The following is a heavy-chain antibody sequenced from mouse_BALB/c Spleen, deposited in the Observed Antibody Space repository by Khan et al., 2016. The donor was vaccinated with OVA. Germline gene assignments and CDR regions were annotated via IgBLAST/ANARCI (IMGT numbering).Heavy chain of an antibody. J-gene: IGHJ3*01. CDR3: TRSTYSDAFAY. V-gene: IGHV3-8*02. CDR1: GDSITSGY. Sequence: EVQLQESGPSLVKHSQTLSLTCSVTGDSITSGYWSWIRKFPGNKLEYMGYMIYTGYTDYNPSLKSRLAITRHTSKNQYYLQLNSVTTRGSASYYCTRSTYSDAFAYWGQGTLVTDSA. CDR2: MIYTGYT. D-gene: IGHD2-12*01.